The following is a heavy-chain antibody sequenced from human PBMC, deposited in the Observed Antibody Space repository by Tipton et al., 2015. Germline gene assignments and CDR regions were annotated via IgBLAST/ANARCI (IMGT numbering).Heavy chain of an antibody. Sequence: SLRLSCAASGFSFSTYSMNWVRQAPGKGLEWVAVISYDGSNKYYADSVKGRFTISRDNSKKTLYLQMNSLRAEDTAVYYCAKGVRSSSWYGYFDYWGQGTLVTVSS. CDR1: GFSFSTYS. V-gene: IGHV3-30*18. CDR3: AKGVRSSSWYGYFDY. CDR2: ISYDGSNK. D-gene: IGHD6-13*01. J-gene: IGHJ4*02.